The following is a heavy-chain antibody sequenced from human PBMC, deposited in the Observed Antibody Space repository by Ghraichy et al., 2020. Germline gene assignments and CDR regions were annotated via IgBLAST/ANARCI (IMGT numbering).Heavy chain of an antibody. CDR1: GYTFTSYG. Sequence: ASVKVSCKASGYTFTSYGISWVRQAPGQGLEWMGWISAYNGNTNYAQKLQGRVTMTTDTSTSTAYMELRSLRSDDTAVYYCARDEAQRYSSSWRDYYFDYWGQEPWSPSPQ. J-gene: IGHJ4*01. CDR3: ARDEAQRYSSSWRDYYFDY. CDR2: ISAYNGNT. V-gene: IGHV1-18*04. D-gene: IGHD6-13*01.